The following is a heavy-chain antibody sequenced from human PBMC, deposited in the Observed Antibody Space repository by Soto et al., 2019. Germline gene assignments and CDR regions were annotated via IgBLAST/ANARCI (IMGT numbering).Heavy chain of an antibody. CDR1: GGTFSSYA. Sequence: QVQLVQSGAEVKKPGSSVKVSCKASGGTFSSYAISWVRQAPGQGLEWMGGIIPIFGTANYAQKFQGRVTITADKSTSTAYMELSSLRSEDTAVYYCASSIDYYGSNGSYYCYGMDVWGQGTTVTVS. J-gene: IGHJ6*02. V-gene: IGHV1-69*06. D-gene: IGHD3-10*01. CDR2: IIPIFGTA. CDR3: ASSIDYYGSNGSYYCYGMDV.